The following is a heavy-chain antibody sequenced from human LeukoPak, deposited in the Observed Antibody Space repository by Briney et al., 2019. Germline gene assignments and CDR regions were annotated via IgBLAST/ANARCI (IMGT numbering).Heavy chain of an antibody. V-gene: IGHV3-33*01. CDR3: AGNSPPYGMDV. J-gene: IGHJ6*02. D-gene: IGHD2-21*01. Sequence: GGSLRLSCIASGFTFSNYGMHWVCQAPGKGLEWVAVIWYDGSEKYYADSVKGRFTISRDNSKKTVYLQMNSLGVEDTAVYYCAGNSPPYGMDVWGQGTTVTVSS. CDR1: GFTFSNYG. CDR2: IWYDGSEK.